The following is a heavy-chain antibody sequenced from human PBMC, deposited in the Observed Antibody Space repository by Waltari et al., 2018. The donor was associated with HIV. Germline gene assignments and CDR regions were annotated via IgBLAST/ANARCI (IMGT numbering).Heavy chain of an antibody. CDR1: GGSFSGYY. J-gene: IGHJ4*02. CDR3: ARVAWGPQRNYVDC. V-gene: IGHV4-34*01. CDR2: INHSGNT. D-gene: IGHD7-27*01. Sequence: QVQLQQWGAGLLKPSETLSLTCAVYGGSFSGYYWSWIRQPPGKGLEWIGEINHSGNTNYTPSLKRRVTVSVDPSKNQFSRKLSSVTAADTAVYYCARVAWGPQRNYVDCWGQGPLVTVSS.